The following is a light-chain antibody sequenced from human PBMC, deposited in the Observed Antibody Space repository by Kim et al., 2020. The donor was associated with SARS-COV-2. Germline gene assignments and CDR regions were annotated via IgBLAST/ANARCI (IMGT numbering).Light chain of an antibody. CDR2: GKN. V-gene: IGLV3-19*01. J-gene: IGLJ3*02. CDR1: SLRNYY. CDR3: HSRDTTGNV. Sequence: SVALGQTVRITGQGDSLRNYYATWYQQKPGQAPVLVIYGKNNRPSGIPDRFSGSSSGDTASLTITGAQAEDEADYYCHSRDTTGNVFGGGTQLTVL.